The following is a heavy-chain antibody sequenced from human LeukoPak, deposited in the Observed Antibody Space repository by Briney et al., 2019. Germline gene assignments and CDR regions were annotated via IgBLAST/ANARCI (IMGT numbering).Heavy chain of an antibody. CDR2: IFPNSGAT. CDR1: GYTFTGYY. J-gene: IGHJ6*03. CDR3: AREAYASGSFRTDYYYMDV. Sequence: ASVKVSCKAAGYTFTGYYMHWVRQAPGQGLEWMGWIFPNSGATNYAQKFQGRVTMTRDTSISTAHMELSRLRPDDTAVYYCAREAYASGSFRTDYYYMDVWGKGTTVTISS. D-gene: IGHD3-10*01. V-gene: IGHV1-2*02.